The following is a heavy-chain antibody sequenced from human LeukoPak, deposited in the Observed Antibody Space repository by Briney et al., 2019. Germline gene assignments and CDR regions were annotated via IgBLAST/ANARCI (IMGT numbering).Heavy chain of an antibody. CDR1: GGSISSDY. CDR3: ATENGYSGYVDY. CDR2: IYYSGRT. J-gene: IGHJ4*02. Sequence: ETLSLTCTVSGGSISSDYWSWIRQPPGKGLEWIGYIYYSGRTNYNPSLKSRVTISVDTSKNPFSLKLSSLTAADTAVYYCATENGYSGYVDYWGRGTLVTVSS. V-gene: IGHV4-59*01. D-gene: IGHD1-26*01.